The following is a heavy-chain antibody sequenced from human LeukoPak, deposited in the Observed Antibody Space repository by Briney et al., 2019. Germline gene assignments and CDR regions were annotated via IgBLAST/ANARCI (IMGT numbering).Heavy chain of an antibody. CDR2: IRYDGSNQ. J-gene: IGHJ6*03. CDR3: AKDPGRFYYYMDV. Sequence: GGSPRLSCGASGFTFSSYGIHWVRQAPGKGLEWVAFIRYDGSNQYHADSVKGRFTISRDNSKNTLFLQMNSLRAEDTAVYYCAKDPGRFYYYMDVWGKGTTVTVSS. V-gene: IGHV3-30*02. D-gene: IGHD1-1*01. CDR1: GFTFSSYG.